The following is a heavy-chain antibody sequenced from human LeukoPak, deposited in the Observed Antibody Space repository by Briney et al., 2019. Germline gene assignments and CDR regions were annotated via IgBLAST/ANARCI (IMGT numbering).Heavy chain of an antibody. V-gene: IGHV1-69*13. CDR2: IIPIFGTA. CDR1: GGTFSSYA. D-gene: IGHD4-11*01. J-gene: IGHJ4*02. Sequence: SVKVSCKASGGTFSSYAISWVRQAPGQGLEWMGGIIPIFGTANYAQKFQGRVTITADESTSTAYMELSSLRSEDTAVYYCARGGNDYSNSLDYWGQGTLVTVSS. CDR3: ARGGNDYSNSLDY.